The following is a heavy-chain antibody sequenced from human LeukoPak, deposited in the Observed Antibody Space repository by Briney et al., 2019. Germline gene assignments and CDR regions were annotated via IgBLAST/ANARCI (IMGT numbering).Heavy chain of an antibody. J-gene: IGHJ6*02. Sequence: SETLSLTCTVSGGSVSSGSYYWRWLRQPPGTGLEWIGYIYYSGSTNYNPSLKSRVTISVDTSKNQFSLKLSSVTAAGTAVYYCARGAPHITLYYYYGMDVWGQGTTVTVSS. CDR3: ARGAPHITLYYYYGMDV. V-gene: IGHV4-61*01. CDR1: GGSVSSGSYY. CDR2: IYYSGST.